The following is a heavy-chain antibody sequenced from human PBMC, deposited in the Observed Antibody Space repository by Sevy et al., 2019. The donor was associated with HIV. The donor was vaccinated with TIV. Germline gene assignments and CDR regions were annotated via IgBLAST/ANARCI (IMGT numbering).Heavy chain of an antibody. CDR1: GFTFRTYG. CDR2: ISYDGSNE. Sequence: GGSLRLSCAASGFTFRTYGMHWVRQAPGKGLEWVAIISYDGSNENYADSVKGRFTISRDNSKKTLYLQMSSLRAEDTAIYYCAKRKGNYYDSSGEYYFDYWGQGTLVTVSS. J-gene: IGHJ4*02. D-gene: IGHD3-22*01. V-gene: IGHV3-30*18. CDR3: AKRKGNYYDSSGEYYFDY.